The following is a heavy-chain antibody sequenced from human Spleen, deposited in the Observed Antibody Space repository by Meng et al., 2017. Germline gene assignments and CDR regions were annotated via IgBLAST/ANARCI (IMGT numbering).Heavy chain of an antibody. Sequence: QVQLQQWGAGLLKPSSTLSLTCAVYGGSFSGYYWSWIRQPPGKGLEWIGEINHSGSTNYNPSLKSRVTISVDTSKNQFSLKLSSVTAADTAVYYCARGSGGSYFAYFQHWGQGTLVTVSS. J-gene: IGHJ1*01. CDR2: INHSGST. CDR1: GGSFSGYY. CDR3: ARGSGGSYFAYFQH. D-gene: IGHD1-26*01. V-gene: IGHV4-34*01.